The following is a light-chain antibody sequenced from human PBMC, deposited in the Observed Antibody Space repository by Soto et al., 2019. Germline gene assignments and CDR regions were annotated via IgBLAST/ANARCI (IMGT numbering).Light chain of an antibody. CDR3: SSYKRSSTLV. CDR1: SSDVGGYNY. CDR2: DVS. J-gene: IGLJ2*01. Sequence: QSALTQPASVSGSPGQSITISCTGTSSDVGGYNYVSWYQHHPGKAPKLMIYDVSNRPSGVSNRFSGSKSGNTASLTISGLQAEDEADYYCSSYKRSSTLVFGGGTKVTVL. V-gene: IGLV2-14*03.